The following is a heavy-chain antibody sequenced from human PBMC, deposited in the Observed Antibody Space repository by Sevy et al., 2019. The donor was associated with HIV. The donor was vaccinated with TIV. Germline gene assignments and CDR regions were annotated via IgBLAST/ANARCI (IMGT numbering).Heavy chain of an antibody. J-gene: IGHJ3*02. Sequence: GGSLRLSCAASGLTFSSYAMHWVRQGPGKGLEWVAVISYDARNEDYADSVKGRFTISRDNSKNTLYLQMNNLRAEDTAVYYCARFPPERAFDIWGQGTMVTVSS. CDR1: GLTFSSYA. CDR2: ISYDARNE. V-gene: IGHV3-30*04. CDR3: ARFPPERAFDI.